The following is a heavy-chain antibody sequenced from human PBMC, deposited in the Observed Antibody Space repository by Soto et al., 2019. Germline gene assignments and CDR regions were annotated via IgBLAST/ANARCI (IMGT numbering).Heavy chain of an antibody. CDR1: GYNFTSYW. V-gene: IGHV5-51*01. D-gene: IGHD3-10*01. Sequence: PGGSLKISCKGSGYNFTSYWICWVRQMPGKSLEWMGIIYPGDSNTRYSPSCQGQVTIAADKCISTAYLQWSSLKASDTAMYYCAKRYYGSGSYFWFDPWGQGTLVTVSS. CDR3: AKRYYGSGSYFWFDP. J-gene: IGHJ5*02. CDR2: IYPGDSNT.